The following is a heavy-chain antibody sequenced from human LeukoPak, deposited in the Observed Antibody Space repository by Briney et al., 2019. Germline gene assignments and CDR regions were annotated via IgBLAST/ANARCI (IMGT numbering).Heavy chain of an antibody. J-gene: IGHJ5*02. V-gene: IGHV3-48*03. CDR2: ITISGHTK. CDR1: GFDLNTYE. CDR3: ARGDPHADL. Sequence: GGPLRLSCAASGFDLNTYEMNWVRQAPGKGLEWIADITISGHTKNYADSVKGRFTISRDNAGTSLYLQMNSLRVEDTGVYYCARGDPHADLWGQGTLVTVSS.